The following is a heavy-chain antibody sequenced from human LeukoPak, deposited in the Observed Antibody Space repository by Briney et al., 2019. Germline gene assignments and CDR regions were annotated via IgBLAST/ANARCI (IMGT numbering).Heavy chain of an antibody. CDR2: VNPNSGNT. CDR3: ARGQDYSNYFSYYYYMDV. V-gene: IGHV1-8*01. Sequence: ASVKVSCKASGYTFTSYDIIWVRQATGQGLEWMGWVNPNSGNTGYAQKFQGRVTMTRNTSISTAYMELSSLRSEDTAVYYCARGQDYSNYFSYYYYMDVWGKGTTVTVSS. D-gene: IGHD4-11*01. CDR1: GYTFTSYD. J-gene: IGHJ6*03.